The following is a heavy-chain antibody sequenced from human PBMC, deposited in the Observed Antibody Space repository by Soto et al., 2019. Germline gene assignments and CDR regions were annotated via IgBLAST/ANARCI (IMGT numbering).Heavy chain of an antibody. D-gene: IGHD6-19*01. CDR3: AKDRGGYSSGGYNWFDP. Sequence: EVQLLESGGGLVQPGGSLRLSCAASGFTFSSYAMSWVRQAPGKGLEWVSGISGSGGSTYYADSVKGRFTISRDNSKNTLYLQMNSLRAEDTAVYYCAKDRGGYSSGGYNWFDPWGQGTLVTVSS. CDR2: ISGSGGST. CDR1: GFTFSSYA. V-gene: IGHV3-23*01. J-gene: IGHJ5*02.